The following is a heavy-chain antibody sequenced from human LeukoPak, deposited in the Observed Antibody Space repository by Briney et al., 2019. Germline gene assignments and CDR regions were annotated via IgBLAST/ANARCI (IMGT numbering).Heavy chain of an antibody. Sequence: GGSLRLSCAASGFTFSDYFINWVRQAPGKGLEWVSSISGDTSHIYYADSVKGRFTISRNNPKNSLYLQMNSLRAEDTAVYYCARNRGDPSYFDYWGQGTLVTVSS. CDR2: ISGDTSHI. V-gene: IGHV3-21*01. CDR1: GFTFSDYF. D-gene: IGHD4-17*01. CDR3: ARNRGDPSYFDY. J-gene: IGHJ4*02.